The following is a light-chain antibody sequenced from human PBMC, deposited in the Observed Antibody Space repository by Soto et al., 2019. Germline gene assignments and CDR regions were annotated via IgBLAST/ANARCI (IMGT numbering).Light chain of an antibody. Sequence: EIVMTQSPATLSVSPGERVTLSCRVRQSVGSNLAWYQQTPGQAPRLLIYDISTTATGTPARFSGSGSRKDFTITISRLEPEDFAVYYYQQYGTPGTFGQGTKVDIK. CDR2: DIS. CDR3: QQYGTPGT. V-gene: IGKV3-15*01. J-gene: IGKJ1*01. CDR1: QSVGSN.